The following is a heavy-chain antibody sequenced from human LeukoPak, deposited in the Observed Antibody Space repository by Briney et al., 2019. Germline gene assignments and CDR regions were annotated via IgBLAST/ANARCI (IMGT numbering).Heavy chain of an antibody. CDR1: GGSISSGNSY. V-gene: IGHV4-61*09. CDR2: IYISGST. J-gene: IGHJ6*03. D-gene: IGHD6-13*01. Sequence: PSQTLSLTCTVSGGSISSGNSYWSWIRQPAGKGLEWIGHIYISGSTDHNPSLKSRVTISVDTSKNQFSLKLSSVTAADTAVYYCARDKWGSSTWNNYYYYYMDVWGKGTTVTISS. CDR3: ARDKWGSSTWNNYYYYYMDV.